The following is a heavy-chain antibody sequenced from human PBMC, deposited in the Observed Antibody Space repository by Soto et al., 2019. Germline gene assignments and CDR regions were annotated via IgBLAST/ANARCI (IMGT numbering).Heavy chain of an antibody. CDR1: GLTFKNYA. CDR2: TTGSGANK. J-gene: IGHJ1*01. D-gene: IGHD4-17*01. Sequence: EVNLLESGGGVVQPGASLRISCVGSGLTFKNYAMTWVRQAPGKGLEWVSGTTGSGANKHYADSVRGRFTISRDNSKKTLYLEMKSLRVEDKDGYYCAKDGDFGEEGPAEYFEHLGQGTLFTVSS. V-gene: IGHV3-23*01. CDR3: AKDGDFGEEGPAEYFEH.